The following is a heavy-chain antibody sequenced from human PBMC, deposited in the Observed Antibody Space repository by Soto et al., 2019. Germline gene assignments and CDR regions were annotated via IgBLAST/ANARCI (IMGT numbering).Heavy chain of an antibody. CDR2: ISYDGSNK. CDR1: GFTFSSYG. J-gene: IGHJ4*02. Sequence: QVQLVESGGGVVQPGRSLRLSCAASGFTFSSYGMHWVRQAPGKGLEWVAVISYDGSNKYYADSVKGRFTISRDNSKNTRYLKMNSLRAEDTAVYHCAKDLYYDFWSGYPDYWGPGTLVTVSS. D-gene: IGHD3-3*01. V-gene: IGHV3-30*18. CDR3: AKDLYYDFWSGYPDY.